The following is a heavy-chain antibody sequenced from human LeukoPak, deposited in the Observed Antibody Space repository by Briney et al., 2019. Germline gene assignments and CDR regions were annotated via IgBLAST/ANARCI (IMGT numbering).Heavy chain of an antibody. CDR3: ARDTTYYYDSSGYYGGAFDI. CDR1: GFTFSSYE. V-gene: IGHV3-53*01. J-gene: IGHJ3*02. D-gene: IGHD3-22*01. CDR2: IYSGGSI. Sequence: PGGSLRLSCAASGFTFSSYEMNWVRQAPGKGLEWVSVIYSGGSIYYADSVKGRFTISRDNSKNTLYLQMNSLRAEDTAVYYCARDTTYYYDSSGYYGGAFDIWGQGTMVTVSS.